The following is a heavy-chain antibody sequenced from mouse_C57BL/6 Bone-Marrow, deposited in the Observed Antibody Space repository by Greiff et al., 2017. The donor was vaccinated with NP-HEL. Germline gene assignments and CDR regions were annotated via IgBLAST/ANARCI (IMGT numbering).Heavy chain of an antibody. J-gene: IGHJ2*01. CDR1: GYAFSSYW. Sequence: VQLHQSGAELVKPGASVKISCKASGYAFSSYWMNWVKQRPGKGLEWIGQIYPGDGDTNYNGKFKGKATLTADKSSSTAYMQLSSLTSEDSAVYFCARRRSTMVTTGYFDYWGQGTTLTVSS. CDR3: ARRRSTMVTTGYFDY. V-gene: IGHV1-80*01. D-gene: IGHD2-2*01. CDR2: IYPGDGDT.